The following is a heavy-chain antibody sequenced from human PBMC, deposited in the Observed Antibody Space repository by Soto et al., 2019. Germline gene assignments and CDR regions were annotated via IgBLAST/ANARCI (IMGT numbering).Heavy chain of an antibody. Sequence: XTLSAPCAVYGGSFSGYYWSWIRKPPGKGLEWIGEINHSGSTNYKPSLKRRVTISVDTSKNQFSMKLTSVTAADTAVYYCANLIYGDEDIWGQGTMVTVSS. V-gene: IGHV4-34*01. CDR3: ANLIYGDEDI. CDR1: GGSFSGYY. CDR2: INHSGST. D-gene: IGHD4-17*01. J-gene: IGHJ3*02.